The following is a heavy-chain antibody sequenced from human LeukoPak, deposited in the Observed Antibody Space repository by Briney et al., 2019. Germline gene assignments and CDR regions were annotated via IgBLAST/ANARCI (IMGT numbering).Heavy chain of an antibody. CDR3: VRELGGYSGFVFDY. J-gene: IGHJ4*02. Sequence: GESLKISCKGSGYSFITYWIGWVRQMPGKGLEWMGIIYPGDSDARYSPSFQGQVTISVDKSISTAYLQWSSLKASDTAMYFCVRELGGYSGFVFDYWGQGILVTVSS. CDR1: GYSFITYW. D-gene: IGHD5-12*01. CDR2: IYPGDSDA. V-gene: IGHV5-51*01.